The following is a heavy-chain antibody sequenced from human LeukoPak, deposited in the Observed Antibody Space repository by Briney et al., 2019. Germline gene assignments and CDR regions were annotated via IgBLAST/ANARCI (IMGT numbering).Heavy chain of an antibody. CDR1: GFTFSDYY. Sequence: GGSLRLSCAASGFTFSDYYMSWIRQAPGKGLEWVSYISSSGSTIYYADSVKGRFTISRDNAKNSLYLQMNSLRAEDTAVYYCARENYYDSSDSSNYFDYWGQGTLVTVSS. J-gene: IGHJ4*02. CDR2: ISSSGSTI. D-gene: IGHD3-22*01. V-gene: IGHV3-11*04. CDR3: ARENYYDSSDSSNYFDY.